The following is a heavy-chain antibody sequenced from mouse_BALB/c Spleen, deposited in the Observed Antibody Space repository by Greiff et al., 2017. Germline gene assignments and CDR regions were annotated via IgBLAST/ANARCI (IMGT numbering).Heavy chain of an antibody. CDR1: GFTFSSYG. Sequence: EVKLVESGGGLVQPGGSLKLSCAASGFTFSSYGMSWVRQTPDKRLELVATINSNGGSTYYPDSVKGRFTISRDNAKNTLYLQMSSLKSEDTAMYYCARVGAFDYWGQGTTLTVSA. CDR2: INSNGGST. CDR3: ARVGAFDY. D-gene: IGHD1-1*02. V-gene: IGHV5-6-3*01. J-gene: IGHJ2*01.